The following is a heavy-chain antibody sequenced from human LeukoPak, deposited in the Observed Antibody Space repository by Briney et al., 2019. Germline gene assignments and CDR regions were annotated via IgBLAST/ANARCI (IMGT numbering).Heavy chain of an antibody. CDR2: INHSGST. CDR1: GGSFSGYY. Sequence: SETLSLTCAVYGGSFSGYYWSWIRQPPGKGLEWIGEINHSGSTNYNPSLKSRVTISVDTSKNQSSLKLSSVTAADTAVYYCARGGDFWSGYYSRRNWFDPWGQGTLVTVSS. V-gene: IGHV4-34*01. CDR3: ARGGDFWSGYYSRRNWFDP. D-gene: IGHD3-3*01. J-gene: IGHJ5*02.